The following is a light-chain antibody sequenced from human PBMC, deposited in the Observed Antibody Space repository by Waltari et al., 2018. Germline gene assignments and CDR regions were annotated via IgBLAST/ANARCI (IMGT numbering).Light chain of an antibody. CDR3: TSYASSNSVV. Sequence: QSALTQPPSASGSPGQSVTISCTGTSSDVGVYNYVSWYQQHPGKAPKLMIYEVSKRPSGVPDRFSGSKSGNPASLTVSGLQAEDEADYYCTSYASSNSVVFGGGTKLTVL. CDR2: EVS. V-gene: IGLV2-8*01. CDR1: SSDVGVYNY. J-gene: IGLJ2*01.